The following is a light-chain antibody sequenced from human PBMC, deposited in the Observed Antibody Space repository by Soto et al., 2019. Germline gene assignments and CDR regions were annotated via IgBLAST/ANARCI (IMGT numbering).Light chain of an antibody. V-gene: IGKV1-5*03. CDR3: TLYAILPEP. CDR2: KAS. J-gene: IGKJ1*01. Sequence: IEMSLTTSSLSAXEGDXGTIXXRASESVSSWVAGYQQKAGRAPKLLIYKASILERGVPSRFRRRGSGTEFTLTICILQPDDCIRYCSTLYAILPEPFGQGGKL. CDR1: ESVSSW.